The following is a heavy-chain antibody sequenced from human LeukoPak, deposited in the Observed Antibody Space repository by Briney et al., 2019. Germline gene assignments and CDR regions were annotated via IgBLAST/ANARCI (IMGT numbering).Heavy chain of an antibody. CDR2: ISGSGGTT. CDR1: GFTFNNYA. CDR3: TKRNQSESPPFDH. D-gene: IGHD1-1*01. V-gene: IGHV3-23*01. Sequence: GGSLRLSCVASGFTFNNYAMSWVRQLPEKRLEWVSGISGSGGTTFYADSVKGRFTTSRDNSKNILFLQMNSLRVEDTATYFCTKRNQSESPPFDHWGQGTLVTVSS. J-gene: IGHJ4*02.